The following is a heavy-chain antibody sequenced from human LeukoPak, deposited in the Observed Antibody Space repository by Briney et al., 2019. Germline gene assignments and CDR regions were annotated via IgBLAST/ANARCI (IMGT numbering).Heavy chain of an antibody. D-gene: IGHD5-18*01. J-gene: IGHJ4*02. CDR1: GFTFSSYS. CDR3: VREGRIQLTNFDY. Sequence: GGSLRLSCAASGFTFSSYSMNWVRQAPGKGLEWVSSISSSSSYIYYADSVKGRFTISRDNAKNSLYLQTNSLRAEDTAVYYCVREGRIQLTNFDYWGQGTLVTVSS. V-gene: IGHV3-21*01. CDR2: ISSSSSYI.